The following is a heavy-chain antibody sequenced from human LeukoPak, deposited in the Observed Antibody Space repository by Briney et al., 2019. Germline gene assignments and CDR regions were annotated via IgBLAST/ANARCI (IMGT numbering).Heavy chain of an antibody. CDR1: GFTFSSYA. Sequence: GGSLGLSCAASGFTFSSYAMSWVRQAPGKGLEGVSAISGSGGSTYYADSVKGRFTISRDNSKNTLYLQMNSLRAEDTAVYYCAKESGYYGSGSYYSAGFFDYWGQGTLVTVSS. CDR3: AKESGYYGSGSYYSAGFFDY. J-gene: IGHJ4*02. V-gene: IGHV3-23*01. CDR2: ISGSGGST. D-gene: IGHD3-10*01.